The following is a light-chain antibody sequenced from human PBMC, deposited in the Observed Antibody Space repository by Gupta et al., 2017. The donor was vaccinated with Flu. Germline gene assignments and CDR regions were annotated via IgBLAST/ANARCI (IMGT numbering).Light chain of an antibody. V-gene: IGLV3-1*01. CDR1: RLGDKY. CDR2: QHT. Sequence: SYELTQPPSVSVSPGQTASITCSGHRLGDKYACWYQQKPGQYPVLVIYQHTVRPSGIPERFSGSTSGNTATLTISGTQAMDAADYYCQAWDSTSVVFGGGTKLTVL. CDR3: QAWDSTSVV. J-gene: IGLJ2*01.